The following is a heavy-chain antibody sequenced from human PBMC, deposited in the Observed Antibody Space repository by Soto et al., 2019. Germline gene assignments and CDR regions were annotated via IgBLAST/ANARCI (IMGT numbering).Heavy chain of an antibody. V-gene: IGHV1-69*05. J-gene: IGHJ6*02. CDR2: IIPIFGTA. Sequence: SVKVSCKASGGTFSSYAISWVRQAPGQGLEWMGGIIPIFGTANYAQKFQGRVTITRDTSASTAYMELSSLRSEDTAVYYCASMLESTATYYYYGMDVWGQGTTVTVSS. CDR3: ASMLESTATYYYYGMDV. CDR1: GGTFSSYA. D-gene: IGHD3-3*01.